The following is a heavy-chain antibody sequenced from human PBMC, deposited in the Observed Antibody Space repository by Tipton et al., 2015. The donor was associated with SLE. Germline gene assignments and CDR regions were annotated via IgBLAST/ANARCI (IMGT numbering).Heavy chain of an antibody. V-gene: IGHV3-21*03. CDR2: ISSSSSYI. D-gene: IGHD3-22*01. Sequence: QLVQSGGGLVKPGGSLRLSCAASGFTFSSYSMNWVRQAPGKGLEWVSSISSSSSYIYYADSVKGRFTISRDNAKNSLYLQMNSLRADDTAVYYCARLRSSGYYSYDAFDIWGQGTMVTVSS. CDR1: GFTFSSYS. CDR3: ARLRSSGYYSYDAFDI. J-gene: IGHJ3*02.